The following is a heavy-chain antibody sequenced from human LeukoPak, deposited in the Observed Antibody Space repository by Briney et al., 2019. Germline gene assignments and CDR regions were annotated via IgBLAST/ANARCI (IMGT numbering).Heavy chain of an antibody. J-gene: IGHJ4*02. CDR3: ARDLSPVVRASPMGY. CDR1: GFTSTSYG. CDR2: ITYDGYYK. D-gene: IGHD3-10*01. Sequence: PGGSLRLSCAASGFTSTSYGMHWVRQAPGKGLEWVALITYDGYYKYYSDSVKGRFTISSDTSKNTMYLQMNSLRAEDTAVYYCARDLSPVVRASPMGYWGQGTLVTVSS. V-gene: IGHV3-30*03.